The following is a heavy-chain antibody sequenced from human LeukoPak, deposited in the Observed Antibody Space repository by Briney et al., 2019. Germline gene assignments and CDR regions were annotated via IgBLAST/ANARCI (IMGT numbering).Heavy chain of an antibody. V-gene: IGHV4-59*01. CDR1: GGSISNYY. D-gene: IGHD2-2*01. Sequence: SETLSLTCTVSGGSISNYYWSWIRQPPGKGLEWIGFTHYTGNTNYNPSLKSRLTISVATSKSQFSLKLSSVTAADTAVYYCARGLPGAVGAADYWGQGTPVTVSS. J-gene: IGHJ4*02. CDR3: ARGLPGAVGAADY. CDR2: THYTGNT.